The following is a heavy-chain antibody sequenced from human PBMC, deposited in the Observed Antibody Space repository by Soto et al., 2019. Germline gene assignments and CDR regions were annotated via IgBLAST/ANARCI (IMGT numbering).Heavy chain of an antibody. D-gene: IGHD2-15*01. Sequence: EVQLVESGGGLVKPWGSLRLSCAASGFTFNTAWMTWVRQARGRGLVWVGRIKSKINGWTTDYAAPVKGIFTISRDDSKNMLYLQMNRPPADDTAVYYCSSGVGAASDYWGQGTGVSVSS. CDR1: GFTFNTAW. CDR2: IKSKINGWTT. J-gene: IGHJ4*02. CDR3: SSGVGAASDY. V-gene: IGHV3-15*01.